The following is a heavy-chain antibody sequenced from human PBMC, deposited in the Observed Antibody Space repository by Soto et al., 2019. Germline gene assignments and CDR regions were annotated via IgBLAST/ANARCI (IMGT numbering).Heavy chain of an antibody. D-gene: IGHD5-18*01. CDR3: ARMESFGSLNWFDP. Sequence: ASVKVSCKASGYTFTNNDVSWVRQATGQGLEWMGWMNPGSGDTGYAQKFQGRVTMTRDISIAIAYMELNSLTSEDTAIYYCARMESFGSLNWFDPWGQGTLVTVS. J-gene: IGHJ5*02. CDR1: GYTFTNND. V-gene: IGHV1-8*02. CDR2: MNPGSGDT.